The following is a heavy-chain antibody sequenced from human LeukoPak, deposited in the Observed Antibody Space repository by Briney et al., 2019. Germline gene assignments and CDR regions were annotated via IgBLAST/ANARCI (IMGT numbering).Heavy chain of an antibody. Sequence: VASVKVSCKASGYTFTSYAFNWVRQAPGQGLEWMGWISAYNGNTNYAQNLQGRVTMTTDTSTSTAYMELRSLRSDDTAVYYCARANMVRGVGSFFDRNWFDPWGQGTLVTVSS. J-gene: IGHJ5*02. CDR2: ISAYNGNT. CDR1: GYTFTSYA. V-gene: IGHV1-18*01. D-gene: IGHD3-10*01. CDR3: ARANMVRGVGSFFDRNWFDP.